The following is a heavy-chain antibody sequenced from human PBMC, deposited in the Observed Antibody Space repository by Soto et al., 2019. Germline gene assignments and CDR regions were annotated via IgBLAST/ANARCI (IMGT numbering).Heavy chain of an antibody. Sequence: LRLSCAASGFTFSSYGMHWVRQAPGKGLEWVAVIWYDGSNKYYADSVKGRFTISRDNSKNTLYLQMSSLRAEDTAVYYCARDRDSSSWYVDYWGQGTLVTVSS. J-gene: IGHJ4*02. CDR2: IWYDGSNK. CDR1: GFTFSSYG. V-gene: IGHV3-33*01. D-gene: IGHD6-13*01. CDR3: ARDRDSSSWYVDY.